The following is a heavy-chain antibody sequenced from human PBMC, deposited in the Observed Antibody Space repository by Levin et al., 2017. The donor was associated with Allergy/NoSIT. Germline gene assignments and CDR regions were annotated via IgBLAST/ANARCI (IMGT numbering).Heavy chain of an antibody. CDR3: ARGSFYGLPYIDY. V-gene: IGHV1-8*01. Sequence: ASVKVSCKASGYTFTSYDINWVRQATGQGLEWMGRMTPNTGNTVYAQKFRGRVSMTRNTSITTAYMELSSLRSEDTAVYYCARGSFYGLPYIDYWGQGTLVTVSS. CDR1: GYTFTSYD. J-gene: IGHJ4*02. D-gene: IGHD2/OR15-2a*01. CDR2: MTPNTGNT.